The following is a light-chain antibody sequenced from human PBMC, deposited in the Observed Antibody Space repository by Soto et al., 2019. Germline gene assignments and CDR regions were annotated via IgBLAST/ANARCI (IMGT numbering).Light chain of an antibody. CDR1: QSLLYSNGYNY. V-gene: IGKV2-28*01. CDR3: MQALESRT. CDR2: LGS. J-gene: IGKJ1*01. Sequence: EIVMTQSPLSLPVSPGEPASISCRSSQSLLYSNGYNYLDWYLQKPGQSPHLLIYLGSNRASGVPDRFSGSGSVTDFTLKISRVEAEDVGIYYCMQALESRTFGQGTKVELK.